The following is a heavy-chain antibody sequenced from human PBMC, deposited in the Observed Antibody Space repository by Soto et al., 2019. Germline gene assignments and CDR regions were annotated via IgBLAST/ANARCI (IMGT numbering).Heavy chain of an antibody. CDR1: GFTFSIFA. V-gene: IGHV3-23*01. D-gene: IGHD3-10*01. CDR3: AKDRGVGDYEVNAVDI. Sequence: EVQLLESGGGLVQPGGSLRLSCAASGFTFSIFAMSWVRQAPGKGLEWVSTISGRGGNTYYADSVKGRFTISRDNSKNTLDLQMNGLRGEDTAVYYCAKDRGVGDYEVNAVDIWGQGTMVTVSS. CDR2: ISGRGGNT. J-gene: IGHJ3*02.